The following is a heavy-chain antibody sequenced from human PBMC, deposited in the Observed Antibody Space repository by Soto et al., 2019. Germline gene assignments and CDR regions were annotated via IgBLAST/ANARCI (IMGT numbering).Heavy chain of an antibody. D-gene: IGHD2-15*01. Sequence: EVQLVESGGGLVKPGGSLRLSCAASGLTFSSYSMNWVRQAPGKGLGWASSIISSSSYIYYADSVKGRFTISRDNAKNSLYLQMNSLRAEDTAVYYCARSRFPLVVVVAATPYYFDYWGQGTLVTVSS. J-gene: IGHJ4*02. CDR3: ARSRFPLVVVVAATPYYFDY. CDR2: IISSSSYI. V-gene: IGHV3-21*01. CDR1: GLTFSSYS.